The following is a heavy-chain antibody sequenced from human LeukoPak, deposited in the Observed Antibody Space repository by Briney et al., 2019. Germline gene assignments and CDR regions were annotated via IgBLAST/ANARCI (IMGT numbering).Heavy chain of an antibody. CDR1: GFTFSSYG. Sequence: TGGSLRLSCAASGFTFSSYGMSWVRQAPGKGLEWVSAIETGGASTYYADSVKGRFSISRDNSKNTLYLQMNSLRTEDTAVYYCARVSHYYDSSGYYGVGFDIWGQGTMVTVSS. J-gene: IGHJ3*02. CDR3: ARVSHYYDSSGYYGVGFDI. D-gene: IGHD3-22*01. CDR2: IETGGAST. V-gene: IGHV3-23*05.